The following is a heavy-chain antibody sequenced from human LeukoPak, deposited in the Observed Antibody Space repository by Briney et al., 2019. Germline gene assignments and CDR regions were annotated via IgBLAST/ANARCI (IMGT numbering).Heavy chain of an antibody. Sequence: GGSLRLSCAASGFTFSSYGMHWVRQAPGKGLEWVAFIRYDGSNKYYADSVKGRFTISRDNSKNTLYLQMNSLRAEDTAVYYCAKEVYDFSNWFDPWGQGTLVTVSS. V-gene: IGHV3-30*02. CDR2: IRYDGSNK. D-gene: IGHD3-3*01. CDR3: AKEVYDFSNWFDP. CDR1: GFTFSSYG. J-gene: IGHJ5*02.